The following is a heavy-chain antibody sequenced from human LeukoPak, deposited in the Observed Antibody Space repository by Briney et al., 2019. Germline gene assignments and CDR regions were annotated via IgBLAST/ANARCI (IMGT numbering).Heavy chain of an antibody. CDR2: ISSSGSTI. CDR1: GFTFSSYE. J-gene: IGHJ4*02. CDR3: ARVPGITGMVTAGIDY. V-gene: IGHV3-48*03. Sequence: GGSLRLSCAASGFTFSSYEMNWVRQAPGKGLEWVSYISSSGSTIYYADSVKGRFTISRDNAKNSLYLQMNSLRAEDTAVYYCARVPGITGMVTAGIDYWGQGTLVTVSS. D-gene: IGHD2-21*02.